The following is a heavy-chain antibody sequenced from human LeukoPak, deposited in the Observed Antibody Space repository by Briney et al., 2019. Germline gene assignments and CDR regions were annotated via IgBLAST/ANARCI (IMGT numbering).Heavy chain of an antibody. Sequence: GESLKISCKGSGYSFTSYWLGWVRQMPGKGLGWMGIIYPGDSDTRYSPSFQGQVTISADKSISTAYLQWSSLKASDTAMYYCARSGIVVPPPGAFDIWGQGTMVTVSS. CDR1: GYSFTSYW. CDR3: ARSGIVVPPPGAFDI. D-gene: IGHD3-22*01. V-gene: IGHV5-51*01. J-gene: IGHJ3*02. CDR2: IYPGDSDT.